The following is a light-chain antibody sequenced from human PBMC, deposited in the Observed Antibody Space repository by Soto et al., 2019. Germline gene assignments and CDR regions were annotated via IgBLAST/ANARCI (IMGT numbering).Light chain of an antibody. J-gene: IGKJ2*01. CDR1: QSIITY. CDR3: QQSYSTLPYT. Sequence: DIQMTQSPSSLSASVGDRVTITCRASQSIITYLNWYQQKPGKAPKLLIYAASSLQSGVPSRFSGSGSGTDFTLTISSLQPEDFATYYCQQSYSTLPYTFGQGTKLEIK. CDR2: AAS. V-gene: IGKV1-39*01.